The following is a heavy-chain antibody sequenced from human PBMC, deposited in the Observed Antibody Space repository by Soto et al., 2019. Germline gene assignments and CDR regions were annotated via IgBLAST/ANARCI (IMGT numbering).Heavy chain of an antibody. D-gene: IGHD5-12*01. CDR2: IYYSGST. CDR3: ARTGYADAFDI. V-gene: IGHV4-61*01. J-gene: IGHJ3*02. CDR1: GGSVSSGSYY. Sequence: QVQLQESGPGLVKPSETLSLTCTVSGGSVSSGSYYWSWIRQPPGKGLEWIGYIYYSGSTNYNPSLKSRGTVSVDTSKNQFSLKLSSVTAADTAVYYCARTGYADAFDIWGQGTMVTVSS.